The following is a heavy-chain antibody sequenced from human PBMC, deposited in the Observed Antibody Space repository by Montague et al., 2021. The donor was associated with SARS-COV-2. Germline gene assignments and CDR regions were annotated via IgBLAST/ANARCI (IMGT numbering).Heavy chain of an antibody. J-gene: IGHJ6*02. Sequence: SLRLSCAASEFSFRSDWINWVRQGPGKGLVWVSRKYSDGSRIDYADSVKGRFTISRDNARNTVFLQMNSLRVEDAAVYYCAGASGYPIRGMDVWGQGTTVTVSS. CDR1: EFSFRSDW. V-gene: IGHV3-74*01. CDR3: AGASGYPIRGMDV. D-gene: IGHD5-12*01. CDR2: KYSDGSRI.